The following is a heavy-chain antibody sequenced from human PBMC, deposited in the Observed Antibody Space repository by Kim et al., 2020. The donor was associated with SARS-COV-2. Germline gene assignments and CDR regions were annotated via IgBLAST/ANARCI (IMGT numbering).Heavy chain of an antibody. Sequence: GGSLRLSCAASGFTFSSYSMNWVRQAPGKGLEWVSYISSSSSTIYYADSVKGRFTISRDNAKNSLYLQMNSLRDEDTAVYYCATPITMVRGVGRDYWGQGTLVTVSS. D-gene: IGHD3-10*01. CDR1: GFTFSSYS. CDR2: ISSSSSTI. J-gene: IGHJ4*02. V-gene: IGHV3-48*02. CDR3: ATPITMVRGVGRDY.